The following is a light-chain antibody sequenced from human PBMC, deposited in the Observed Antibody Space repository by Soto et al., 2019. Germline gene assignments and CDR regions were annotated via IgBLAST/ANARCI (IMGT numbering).Light chain of an antibody. Sequence: QSVLTQPLSVSASPGQRVTISCSGGSSNIGSNTVAWYQHLPGTAPPRLIFTAGQRPSGVPGRFSGSKSGTSASLAISGLQSEDEGDYYCSAWDNSLNGYVFGLGTKVTVL. V-gene: IGLV1-44*01. CDR1: SSNIGSNT. CDR3: SAWDNSLNGYV. CDR2: TAG. J-gene: IGLJ1*01.